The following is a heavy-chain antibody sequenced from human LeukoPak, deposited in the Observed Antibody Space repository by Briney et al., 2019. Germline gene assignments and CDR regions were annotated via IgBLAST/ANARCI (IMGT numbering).Heavy chain of an antibody. J-gene: IGHJ4*02. D-gene: IGHD6-13*01. CDR2: IYHSGST. CDR3: ARGIAAAGNPPGDYFDY. V-gene: IGHV4-4*02. CDR1: GGSISSSNW. Sequence: SETLSLTCAVSGGSISSSNWWSWVRQPPGKGLEWIGEIYHSGSTNYNPSLKSRVTISVDKSKNQFSLKLSSVTAADTAVYYCARGIAAAGNPPGDYFDYWGQGTLVTVSS.